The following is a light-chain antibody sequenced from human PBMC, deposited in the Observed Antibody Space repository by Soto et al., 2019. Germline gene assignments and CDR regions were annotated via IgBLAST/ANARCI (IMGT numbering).Light chain of an antibody. CDR2: EVS. CDR3: SSYTSSSTYV. V-gene: IGLV2-14*01. Sequence: QSALTQPASVSGSPGQWITISCTGTSSDVGGYNDVSWYQQHPGKAPKLMIYEVSNRPSGVSNRFSGSKSGNTASLTISGLQDEDEADYYCSSYTSSSTYVFGTGTTLTVL. CDR1: SSDVGGYND. J-gene: IGLJ1*01.